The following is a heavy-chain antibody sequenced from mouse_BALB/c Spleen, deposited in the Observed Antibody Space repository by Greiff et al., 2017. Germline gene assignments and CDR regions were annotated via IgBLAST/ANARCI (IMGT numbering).Heavy chain of an antibody. J-gene: IGHJ4*01. CDR3: TAHRYDGSLYAMDD. V-gene: IGHV6-3*01. D-gene: IGHD2-14*01. Sequence: EVQLVESGGGLVQPGGSMKLSCVASGFTFSSYWMSWVRQSPEKGLEWVAEIRLKSDNYATHYAESVKGKFTISRDDSKSRLYLQMNSLRAEDTGIYYCTAHRYDGSLYAMDDWGQGTSVTVSS. CDR2: IRLKSDNYAT. CDR1: GFTFSSYW.